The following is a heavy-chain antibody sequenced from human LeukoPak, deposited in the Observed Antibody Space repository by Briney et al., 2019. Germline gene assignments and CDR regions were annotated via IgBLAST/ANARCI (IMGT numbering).Heavy chain of an antibody. V-gene: IGHV3-48*03. Sequence: GGSLRLSCAAFGFIFNTYEINWVRQAPGKGLEWVSYISSSGSRIYYADSVKGRFTISRDNAKNSLYLQMNSLRAEDTAIYYCARPRSDLYGMDVWGHGTTVIVSS. CDR3: ARPRSDLYGMDV. CDR2: ISSSGSRI. J-gene: IGHJ6*02. CDR1: GFIFNTYE.